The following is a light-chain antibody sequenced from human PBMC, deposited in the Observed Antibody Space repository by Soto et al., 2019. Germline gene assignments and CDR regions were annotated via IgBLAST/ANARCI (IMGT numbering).Light chain of an antibody. Sequence: QSALAQPASVSGSPGQSITISCTGTSRDVGGYNYVSWYQKNPGKAPKLMIYNVFNRPSGVSDRFSGSKSGNTASLTISGLQAEDEADYSCSSYRAYRTLEVFGTGTKVTVL. CDR1: SRDVGGYNY. J-gene: IGLJ1*01. CDR2: NVF. V-gene: IGLV2-14*03. CDR3: SSYRAYRTLEV.